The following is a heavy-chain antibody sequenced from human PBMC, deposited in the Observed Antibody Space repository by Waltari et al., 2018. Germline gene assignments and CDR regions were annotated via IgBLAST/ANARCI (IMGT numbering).Heavy chain of an antibody. CDR1: GFTFSSYG. J-gene: IGHJ3*02. V-gene: IGHV3-33*01. CDR3: ARDPYSSSWYSAFDI. CDR2: IWYDGSNK. Sequence: QVQLVESGGGVVQPGRSLRLSCAASGFTFSSYGMHWVRQAPGKGLEWVAVIWYDGSNKYYADSVKGRFTISRDNSKNTLYLQMNSLRAEDTAVYYCARDPYSSSWYSAFDIWGQGTMVTVSS. D-gene: IGHD6-13*01.